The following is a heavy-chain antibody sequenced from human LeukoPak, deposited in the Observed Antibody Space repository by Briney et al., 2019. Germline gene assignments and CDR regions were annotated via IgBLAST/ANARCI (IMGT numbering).Heavy chain of an antibody. D-gene: IGHD1-26*01. CDR2: IRDSGSST. CDR3: AKYGPQDSGSSHFDY. Sequence: GGSLRLSCVASGFTFSSYAMSWVRQAPGKGLEWVSAIRDSGSSTHYADSVKGRFTTSRDNSKNTLFLQMNSLRAEDTAIYYCAKYGPQDSGSSHFDYWGQGALVTVSS. CDR1: GFTFSSYA. J-gene: IGHJ4*02. V-gene: IGHV3-23*01.